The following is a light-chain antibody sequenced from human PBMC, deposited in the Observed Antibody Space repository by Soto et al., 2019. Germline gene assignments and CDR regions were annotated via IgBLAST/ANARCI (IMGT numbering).Light chain of an antibody. V-gene: IGLV2-14*01. CDR2: DVS. J-gene: IGLJ1*01. Sequence: QSVLTQPASVSGSPGQSITISCTGTSSDVGGYNYVSWYQQHPGKAPKLMIYDVSNRPSGVSNRFSGSKSGNTASLTISGLQAEDEADYYCSSYTSSSTCAFGTGTKVPVL. CDR3: SSYTSSSTCA. CDR1: SSDVGGYNY.